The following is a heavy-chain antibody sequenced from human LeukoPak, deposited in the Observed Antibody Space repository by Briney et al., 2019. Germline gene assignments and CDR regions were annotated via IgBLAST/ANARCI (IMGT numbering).Heavy chain of an antibody. V-gene: IGHV1-69*04. CDR3: ARDKAGSGWYYYGMDV. Sequence: SVKVSCKASGGTFSSCAISWVRQAPGQGLEWMGRIIPILGIANYAQKFQGRVTITADKSTSTAYMELSSLRSEDTAVYYCARDKAGSGWYYYGMDVWGQGTTVTVSS. J-gene: IGHJ6*02. CDR1: GGTFSSCA. D-gene: IGHD6-19*01. CDR2: IIPILGIA.